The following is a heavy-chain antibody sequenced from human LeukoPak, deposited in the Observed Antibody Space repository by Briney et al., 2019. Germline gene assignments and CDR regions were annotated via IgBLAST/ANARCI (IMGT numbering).Heavy chain of an antibody. CDR3: ATIPREGYDFWSAYYYYYMDV. J-gene: IGHJ6*03. CDR1: GGTFISYA. D-gene: IGHD3-3*01. CDR2: IIPIFGTE. V-gene: IGHV1-69*01. Sequence: SVKVSCKASGGTFISYAISWVRQAPGQGLEWRGGIIPIFGTEKNAQKFQGRGTITADEYTSKDYMEMSREREEETAVYYCATIPREGYDFWSAYYYYYMDVWGKGTTVTVSS.